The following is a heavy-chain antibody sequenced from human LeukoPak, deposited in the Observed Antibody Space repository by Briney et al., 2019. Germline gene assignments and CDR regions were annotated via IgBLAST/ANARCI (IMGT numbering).Heavy chain of an antibody. CDR2: INHSGST. V-gene: IGHV4-34*01. CDR1: GGSFSGYY. D-gene: IGHD6-13*01. J-gene: IGHJ5*02. CDR3: ANQRSSQKPKKTNWFDP. Sequence: PSETLSLTCAVYGGSFSGYYWSWIRQPPGKGLEWIGEINHSGSTNYNPSLKSRVTISVDTSKNQFSLKLSSVTAADTAVYYCANQRSSQKPKKTNWFDPWGQGTLVTVSS.